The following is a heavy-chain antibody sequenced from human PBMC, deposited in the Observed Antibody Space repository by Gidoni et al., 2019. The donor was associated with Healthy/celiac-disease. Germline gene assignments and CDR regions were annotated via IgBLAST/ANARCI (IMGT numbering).Heavy chain of an antibody. D-gene: IGHD3-22*01. J-gene: IGHJ3*02. CDR3: ARDRSMIADDAFDI. CDR1: GFPFSGYG. Sequence: QVQLVTSGGGVVKPGRSLRLSCAASGFPFSGYGMHWVRQAPGKGLEWVAVIWYDGSNKYYADSVKGRFTISRDNSKNTLYLQMNSLRAEDTAVYYCARDRSMIADDAFDIWGQGTMVTVSS. V-gene: IGHV3-33*01. CDR2: IWYDGSNK.